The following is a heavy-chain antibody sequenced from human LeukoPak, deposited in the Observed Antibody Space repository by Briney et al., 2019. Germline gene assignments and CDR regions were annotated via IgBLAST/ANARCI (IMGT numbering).Heavy chain of an antibody. CDR2: ISAYNGKR. CDR1: GYTFSDYH. D-gene: IGHD2-15*01. J-gene: IGHJ4*02. Sequence: ASVKVSCTASGYTFSDYHFNWVRQTPGQGLEWMGRISAYNGKRGFVEKFQGRVTMTTETSTNTAYVELRSLTSDDTAVYYCAISCSVPTCRLPSGALEDWGQGTLVTVSS. V-gene: IGHV1-18*01. CDR3: AISCSVPTCRLPSGALED.